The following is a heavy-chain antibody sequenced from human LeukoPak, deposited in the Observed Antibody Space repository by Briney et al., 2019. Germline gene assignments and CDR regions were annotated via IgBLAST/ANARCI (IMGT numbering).Heavy chain of an antibody. Sequence: GGSLRLSCAASGFTFSSYWMSWVRQAPGKGLEWVANIKQDGSEKYYVDSVKGRFTISRDNAKNSLYLQMNSLRAEDTAVYYCARARDGYNWGAFDIWGQGTMVTVSS. CDR2: IKQDGSEK. D-gene: IGHD5-24*01. J-gene: IGHJ3*02. CDR1: GFTFSSYW. CDR3: ARARDGYNWGAFDI. V-gene: IGHV3-7*01.